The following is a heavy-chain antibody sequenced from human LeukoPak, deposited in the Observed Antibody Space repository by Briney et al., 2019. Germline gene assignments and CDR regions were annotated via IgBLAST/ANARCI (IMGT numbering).Heavy chain of an antibody. Sequence: ASVKVSCKACGGTFSDHAVSWVRQAPGQGLEWMGRIIPLLGVRSYAQKFQDRVTVSADKSTSTAYMELSSLRSEDSALYYCAIIAVGGVAPFDSWGQGTLVTVSS. J-gene: IGHJ4*02. D-gene: IGHD6-19*01. CDR2: IIPLLGVR. V-gene: IGHV1-69*04. CDR3: AIIAVGGVAPFDS. CDR1: GGTFSDHA.